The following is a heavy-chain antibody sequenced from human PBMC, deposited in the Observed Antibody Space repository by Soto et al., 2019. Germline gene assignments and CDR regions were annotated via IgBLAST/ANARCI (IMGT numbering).Heavy chain of an antibody. J-gene: IGHJ4*02. V-gene: IGHV3-74*01. Sequence: EVQLVQSGGGSVQPGGSLRLSCAASGFTFTNYWMHWVRQVPGKGLVWVSRIDGVGTGTSYSDSVRGRFTISRDNAENMLYLQMNSLRAEDTAVYYCITVFEYWGQGTLVTVSS. CDR3: ITVFEY. CDR2: IDGVGTGT. D-gene: IGHD1-20*01. CDR1: GFTFTNYW.